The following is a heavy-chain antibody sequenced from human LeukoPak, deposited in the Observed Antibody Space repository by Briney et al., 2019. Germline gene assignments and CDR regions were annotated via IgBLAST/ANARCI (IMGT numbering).Heavy chain of an antibody. Sequence: PGGSLRLSCAASGFTFSSYAMSWVRQAPGKGLEWVSVITGSGGSTYYADSVKGRFTISRDNAKDSLYLQMNTLRVEDTAVYYCVRDLSYIFGFSWGQGTLVTVSS. D-gene: IGHD5-18*01. CDR2: ITGSGGST. V-gene: IGHV3-23*01. CDR3: VRDLSYIFGFS. CDR1: GFTFSSYA. J-gene: IGHJ1*01.